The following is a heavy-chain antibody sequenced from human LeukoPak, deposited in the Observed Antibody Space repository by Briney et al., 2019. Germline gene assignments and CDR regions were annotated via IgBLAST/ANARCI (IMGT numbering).Heavy chain of an antibody. D-gene: IGHD1-1*01. Sequence: SETLSLTCTVSGGSISSSSYYWGWIRQPPGKGLEWIGSIYHGETTYYNPSLKTRLTISLDTSKNQFSLRLSSVTAADTAVYYCASNWSDFDYWGQGILVTVSS. V-gene: IGHV4-39*07. CDR1: GGSISSSSYY. CDR3: ASNWSDFDY. CDR2: IYHGETT. J-gene: IGHJ4*02.